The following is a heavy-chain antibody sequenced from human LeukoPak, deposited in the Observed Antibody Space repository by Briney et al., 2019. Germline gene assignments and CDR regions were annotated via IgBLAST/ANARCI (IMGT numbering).Heavy chain of an antibody. D-gene: IGHD3-10*01. CDR2: ISSDGTTT. CDR1: ALTFSRYW. J-gene: IGHJ5*02. Sequence: PGGSLRLSCAASALTFSRYWMHWVRQTPGEGLVWVSRISSDGTTTTYADSVKGRFPISRDNARNTLYLQMNSLRAEDTAVYYCARFAYDSGSLSWGQGALVTVSS. CDR3: ARFAYDSGSLS. V-gene: IGHV3-74*01.